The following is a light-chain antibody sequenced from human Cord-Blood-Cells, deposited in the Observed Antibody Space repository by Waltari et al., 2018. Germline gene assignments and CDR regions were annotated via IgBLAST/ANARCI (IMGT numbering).Light chain of an antibody. CDR1: QSISSY. J-gene: IGKJ2*01. CDR2: AAS. V-gene: IGKV1-39*01. CDR3: QQSYSTPYT. Sequence: DIQMTQSPSSLSASVGDRVTITCRASQSISSYLNWYQQKPGKAPMLLIYAASSLQSGVPSRFSGSGSGTDVTLTISSLQPEDFATYYCQQSYSTPYTFGQGTKLEIK.